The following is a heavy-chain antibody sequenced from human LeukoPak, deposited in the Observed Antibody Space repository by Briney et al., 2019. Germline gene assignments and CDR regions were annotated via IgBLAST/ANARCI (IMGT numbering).Heavy chain of an antibody. J-gene: IGHJ4*02. CDR2: INPNSGGI. CDR1: VYTLTSYY. V-gene: IGHV1-2*02. Sequence: ASVNVSCKSSVYTLTSYYMHWVRQAPGQGLEWMGWINPNSGGINYAQKFQGRVTMTRDTSISTAYMELSRLRSDDTAVYYCARVVVGGSSGYYASGEGDYWGQGTLVTVSS. D-gene: IGHD3-22*01. CDR3: ARVVVGGSSGYYASGEGDY.